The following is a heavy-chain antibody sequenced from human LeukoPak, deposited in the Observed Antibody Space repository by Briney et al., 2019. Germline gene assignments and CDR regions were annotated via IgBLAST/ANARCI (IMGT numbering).Heavy chain of an antibody. D-gene: IGHD5-18*01. J-gene: IGHJ4*02. V-gene: IGHV1-58*02. CDR2: IVVGSGNT. Sequence: SVKVSCKASGFTFTISAMQWVRQARGQRLEWIGWIVVGSGNTNYAQKFQERVTITRDMSTSTAYMELSSLRSEDTAVYYCAADRTAMVELWGQGTLVTVSS. CDR3: AADRTAMVEL. CDR1: GFTFTISA.